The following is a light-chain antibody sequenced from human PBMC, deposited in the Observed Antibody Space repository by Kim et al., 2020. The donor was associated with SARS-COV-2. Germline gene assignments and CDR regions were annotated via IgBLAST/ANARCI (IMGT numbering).Light chain of an antibody. CDR3: QSRDSGGNVL. Sequence: SSELTQDPAVSVALGQTVRITCQGDSLRSYYATWYQQRPRQAPVLVNYGRNNRPSGIPDRFSGSSSGNTASLTISGAQAEDEADFYCQSRDSGGNVLFGGGTQLTVL. CDR2: GRN. CDR1: SLRSYY. J-gene: IGLJ2*01. V-gene: IGLV3-19*01.